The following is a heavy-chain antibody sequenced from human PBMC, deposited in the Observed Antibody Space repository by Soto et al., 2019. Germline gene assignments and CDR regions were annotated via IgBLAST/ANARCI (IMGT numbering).Heavy chain of an antibody. CDR3: ARGGHYYDSSGYYPTYAFDI. V-gene: IGHV3-33*01. J-gene: IGHJ3*02. D-gene: IGHD3-22*01. Sequence: PGGSLRLSCAASGFTFSSYGMHWVRQAPGKGLEWVAVIWYDGSNKYYADSVKGRFTISRDNSKNTLYLQMNSLRAEDTAVYYCARGGHYYDSSGYYPTYAFDIWGQGTMVTV. CDR2: IWYDGSNK. CDR1: GFTFSSYG.